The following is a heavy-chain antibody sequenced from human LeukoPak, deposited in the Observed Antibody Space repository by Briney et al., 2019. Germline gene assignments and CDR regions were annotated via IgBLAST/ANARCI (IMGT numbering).Heavy chain of an antibody. D-gene: IGHD1-14*01. V-gene: IGHV3-13*01. J-gene: IGHJ3*02. CDR2: INTAGDT. Sequence: GGSLRLSCAASGFTFKSYDMHWVRQAAGEGPEWVSAINTAGDTYYQGSVKGRFTISRENAKNSLYLQMNSLRAGDTAVYYCANHRRPYLPDSTHAFDIWGQGTMVTVSS. CDR3: ANHRRPYLPDSTHAFDI. CDR1: GFTFKSYD.